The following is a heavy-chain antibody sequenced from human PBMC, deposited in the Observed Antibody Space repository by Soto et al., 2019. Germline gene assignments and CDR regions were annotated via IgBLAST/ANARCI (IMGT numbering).Heavy chain of an antibody. D-gene: IGHD1-26*01. J-gene: IGHJ1*01. Sequence: GALRRSCAACGLKFSIYRMKWVRQAKGKGLEWVSSISSSSSYIYYADSVKGRFTISRDNAKNSLYLQMNSLRAEDTAVYYCARGGWELLLPYFQHWGQGTLVTVSS. CDR2: ISSSSSYI. V-gene: IGHV3-21*01. CDR3: ARGGWELLLPYFQH. CDR1: GLKFSIYR.